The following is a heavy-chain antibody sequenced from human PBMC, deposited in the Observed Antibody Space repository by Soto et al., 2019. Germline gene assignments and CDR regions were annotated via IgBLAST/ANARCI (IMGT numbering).Heavy chain of an antibody. J-gene: IGHJ6*01. CDR3: AREGGAATGRTKGSLYHCLAV. D-gene: IGHD6-13*01. V-gene: IGHV1-2*04. Sequence: ASVKVCCKASGYTFTGYYMHWVRQAPGQGLEWMGWINPNSGGTNYAQKFQGWVTMTRDTSISTAYMELSRLRYDDTAVYYCAREGGAATGRTKGSLYHCLAVW. CDR2: INPNSGGT. CDR1: GYTFTGYY.